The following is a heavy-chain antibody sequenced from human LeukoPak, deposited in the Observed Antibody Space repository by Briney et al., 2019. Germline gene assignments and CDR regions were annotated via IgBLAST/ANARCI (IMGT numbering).Heavy chain of an antibody. CDR1: GYTFTSYD. J-gene: IGHJ5*01. CDR3: TRYKSGSYRFDS. V-gene: IGHV1-8*03. CDR2: MNANSGKV. D-gene: IGHD1-26*01. Sequence: HGASVTVSCKASGYTFTSYDINWVRQATGQGPEWMGWMNANSGKVGYAQKFQGRVTITWDTSISTAYMELSSLRAEDTAVYYCTRYKSGSYRFDSWGQGTLVAVSS.